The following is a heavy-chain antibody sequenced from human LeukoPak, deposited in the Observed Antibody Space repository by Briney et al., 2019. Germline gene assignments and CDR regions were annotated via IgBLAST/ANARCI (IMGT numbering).Heavy chain of an antibody. J-gene: IGHJ4*02. CDR3: ARSRYYGSGSYSDY. D-gene: IGHD3-10*01. CDR1: GGSISSYY. Sequence: SETLSLTCTVSGGSISSYYWSWIRQPPGKGLEWIGYIYYSGSTNYNPSLKSRVTISVDTSKNQFSLKLSSVTAADTAVYYCARSRYYGSGSYSDYWGQGTLVTVSS. CDR2: IYYSGST. V-gene: IGHV4-59*01.